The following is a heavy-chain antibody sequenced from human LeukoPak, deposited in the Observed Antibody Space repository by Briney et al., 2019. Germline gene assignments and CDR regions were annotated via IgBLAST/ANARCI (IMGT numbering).Heavy chain of an antibody. J-gene: IGHJ4*02. Sequence: GSLRLSCAASGFTFSSYSMNWVRQAPGKGLEWVSSISSSSSYIYYADSVKGRFTISRDNAKNSLYLQMNSLRAEDTAVYYCARAGVLRYFDWLPNTFDYWGQGTLVTVSS. CDR1: GFTFSSYS. D-gene: IGHD3-9*01. CDR3: ARAGVLRYFDWLPNTFDY. CDR2: ISSSSSYI. V-gene: IGHV3-21*01.